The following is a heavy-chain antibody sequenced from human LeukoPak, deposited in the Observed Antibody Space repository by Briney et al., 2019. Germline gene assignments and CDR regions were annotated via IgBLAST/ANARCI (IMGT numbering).Heavy chain of an antibody. Sequence: PGGSLRLSCAASGFTFSSYAMSWVRQAPGKGLEWVSAISGSGGSTYYADSVKGRFTISRDNSKNTLYLQMNSLRAKDTAVYYCAKSEAYRCSWYITPYYFDYWGQGTLVTVSS. CDR1: GFTFSSYA. CDR2: ISGSGGST. CDR3: AKSEAYRCSWYITPYYFDY. J-gene: IGHJ4*02. V-gene: IGHV3-23*01. D-gene: IGHD6-13*01.